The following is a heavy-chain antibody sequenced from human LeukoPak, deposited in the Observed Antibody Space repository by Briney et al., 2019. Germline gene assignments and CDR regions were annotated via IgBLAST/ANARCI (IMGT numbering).Heavy chain of an antibody. J-gene: IGHJ4*02. CDR1: GFTFSSYA. CDR3: AKGTYYPNYYFDY. CDR2: ISGSGGST. D-gene: IGHD2-21*01. Sequence: GGSLRLSCAVSGFTFSSYAMSWVRQAPGKGLEWVSTISGSGGSTYYADSVKGRFTISRDNSKNTLYLQMNSLRAEDTAVYYCAKGTYYPNYYFDYWGLGTLVTVSS. V-gene: IGHV3-23*01.